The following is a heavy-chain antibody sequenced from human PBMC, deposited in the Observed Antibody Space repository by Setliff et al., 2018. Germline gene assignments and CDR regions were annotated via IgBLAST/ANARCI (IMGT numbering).Heavy chain of an antibody. J-gene: IGHJ5*02. D-gene: IGHD3-22*01. CDR1: GDSISSNSHY. CDR2: IYSSGST. V-gene: IGHV4-61*05. CDR3: ARAAKYDSSGYYGFWFDP. Sequence: PSETLSLTCIVSGDSISSNSHYWGWIRQPPGKGLEWIGYIYSSGSTNNNPSLKSRATISVDTSKNQFSLKLSSVTAADTAVYYCARAAKYDSSGYYGFWFDPWGQGTLVTVSS.